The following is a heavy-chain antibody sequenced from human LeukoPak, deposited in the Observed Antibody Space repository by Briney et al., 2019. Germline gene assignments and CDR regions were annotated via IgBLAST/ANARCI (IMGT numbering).Heavy chain of an antibody. CDR3: ARVLLVKDSSKAFDI. CDR1: GGSISSYY. Sequence: SETLSLTFTVSGGSISSYYWSWIRQPAGKGLEWIGRIYTSGSTNYNPSLKSRVTMSVDTSKNQFSLKLSSVTAADTAVYYCARVLLVKDSSKAFDIWGQGTMVTVSS. V-gene: IGHV4-4*07. J-gene: IGHJ3*02. D-gene: IGHD3-22*01. CDR2: IYTSGST.